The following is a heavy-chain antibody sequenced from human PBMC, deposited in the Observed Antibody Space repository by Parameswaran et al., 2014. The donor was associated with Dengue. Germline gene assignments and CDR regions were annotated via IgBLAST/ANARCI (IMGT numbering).Heavy chain of an antibody. V-gene: IGHV3-53*01. D-gene: IGHD6-13*01. Sequence: VRQAPGKGLEWVSVIYSGGSTYYADSVKGRFTISRDNSKNTLYLQMNSLRAEDTAVYYCARESFVIAAADNFDYWGQGTLVTVSS. CDR3: ARESFVIAAADNFDY. J-gene: IGHJ4*02. CDR2: IYSGGST.